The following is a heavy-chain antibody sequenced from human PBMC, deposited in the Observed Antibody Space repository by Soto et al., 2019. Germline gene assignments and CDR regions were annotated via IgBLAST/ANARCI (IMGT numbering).Heavy chain of an antibody. CDR2: IIPRFGTT. CDR3: ARGRGLYNSGRSQLDS. J-gene: IGHJ4*02. CDR1: GDSFSKYT. Sequence: QVHLVQSGAEVKKPGSSMRVSCKASGDSFSKYTVNWVRQAPRQGLEWMGGIIPRFGTTNFAPTLQGRVTITADQSMNTVYMELSSLRSEDTALYNCARGRGLYNSGRSQLDSWGQGTLVTVSS. D-gene: IGHD1-1*01. V-gene: IGHV1-69*01.